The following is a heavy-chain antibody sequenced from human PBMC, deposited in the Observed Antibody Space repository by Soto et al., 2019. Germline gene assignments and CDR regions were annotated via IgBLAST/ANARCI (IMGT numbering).Heavy chain of an antibody. V-gene: IGHV4-34*01. Sequence: SETLSLTCAVYGGSFSGYYWSWIRQPPGKGLEWIGEINNSGSTNYNPSLKSRVTISVDTSKNQFSLKLSSVTAADTAVYYCARGRGHWNQRVYSYCYADYWGQGTLVTVSS. CDR1: GGSFSGYY. D-gene: IGHD5-18*01. J-gene: IGHJ4*02. CDR3: ARGRGHWNQRVYSYCYADY. CDR2: INNSGST.